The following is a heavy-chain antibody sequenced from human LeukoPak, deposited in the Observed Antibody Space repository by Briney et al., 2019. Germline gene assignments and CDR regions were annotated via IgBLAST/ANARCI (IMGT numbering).Heavy chain of an antibody. CDR1: GGSISNYY. CDR3: ARASYGDLYFDY. J-gene: IGHJ4*02. Sequence: PSETLSLTCTVSGGSISNYYWSWIRQPPGKGLEWIGYIYYSGSIYYNPSLKSRVTMSVDTSKNQFSLKLSSVTAVDTAVYYCARASYGDLYFDYWGQGTLVTVSS. D-gene: IGHD4-17*01. CDR2: IYYSGSI. V-gene: IGHV4-59*12.